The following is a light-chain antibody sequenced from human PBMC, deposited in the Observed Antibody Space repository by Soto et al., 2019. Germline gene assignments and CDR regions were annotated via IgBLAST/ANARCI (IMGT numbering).Light chain of an antibody. CDR2: GAS. CDR3: QQYNNWPA. CDR1: QSVSSN. Sequence: EIVMTQSPATLSVSPGERATLSCRASQSVSSNLAWYQQKPGQAPRLLIYGASSRATGIPVRFSGSGSGTEFTLTISSLQSEDFAVYYCQQYNNWPAFGRGTKVDI. J-gene: IGKJ1*01. V-gene: IGKV3-15*01.